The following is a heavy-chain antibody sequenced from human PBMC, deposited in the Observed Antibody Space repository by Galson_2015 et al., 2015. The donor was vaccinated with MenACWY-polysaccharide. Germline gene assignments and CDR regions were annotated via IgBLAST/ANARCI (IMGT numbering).Heavy chain of an antibody. V-gene: IGHV3-23*01. D-gene: IGHD6-6*01. J-gene: IGHJ6*03. CDR3: AKAHIAARPDRRMVYFYYRDV. CDR1: GFTFSSYA. Sequence: SLRLSCAASGFTFSSYAMSWVRQAPGKGLEWVSAISDNDDRTFYADSVKGRFTISRDNSKNTLYLRMNSLRAEDTAVYYCAKAHIAARPDRRMVYFYYRDVWGKGTTVTVSS. CDR2: ISDNDDRT.